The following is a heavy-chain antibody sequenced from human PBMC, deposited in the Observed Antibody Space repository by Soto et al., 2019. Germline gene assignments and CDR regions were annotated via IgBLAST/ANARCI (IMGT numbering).Heavy chain of an antibody. CDR2: ISGSGGST. J-gene: IGHJ6*02. V-gene: IGHV3-23*01. CDR3: AKAPPTDFWSGYYYYYYGMDV. D-gene: IGHD3-3*01. Sequence: GGSLRLSCAASGFTFSSYAMSWVRQAPGKGLEWVSAISGSGGSTYYADSVKGRFTISRDNSKNTLYLQMNSLRAEDTAVYYCAKAPPTDFWSGYYYYYYGMDVWGQGTTVTVSS. CDR1: GFTFSSYA.